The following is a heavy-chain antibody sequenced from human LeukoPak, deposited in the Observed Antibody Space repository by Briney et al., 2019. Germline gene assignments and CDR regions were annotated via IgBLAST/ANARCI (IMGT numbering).Heavy chain of an antibody. J-gene: IGHJ4*02. CDR3: AKDLSHYDSSDY. V-gene: IGHV3-23*01. CDR2: ISGSGGST. D-gene: IGHD3-22*01. Sequence: GGSLRLSCAASGFTFSSYAMSWVRQAPGKGLEWVSAISGSGGSTYYADSVKGRFTISPDNSKNTLYLQMNSLRAEDTAVYYCAKDLSHYDSSDYWGQGTLVTVSS. CDR1: GFTFSSYA.